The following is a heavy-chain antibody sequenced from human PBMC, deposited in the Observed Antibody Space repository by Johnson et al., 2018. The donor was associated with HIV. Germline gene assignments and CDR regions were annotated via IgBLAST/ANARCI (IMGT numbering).Heavy chain of an antibody. D-gene: IGHD3-22*01. J-gene: IGHJ3*02. V-gene: IGHV3-13*01. CDR2: IGTAGDT. CDR3: ASDAMYYYDRKSRGAFDI. Sequence: MQLVESGGGLVQPGGSLRLSCAASGFTFSSYDMHWVRQATGKGLEWVSAIGTAGDTYYPGSVKGRFTISRENAKNSLYLQMNSLRAGDTAVYYCASDAMYYYDRKSRGAFDIWGQGTMVTVSS. CDR1: GFTFSSYD.